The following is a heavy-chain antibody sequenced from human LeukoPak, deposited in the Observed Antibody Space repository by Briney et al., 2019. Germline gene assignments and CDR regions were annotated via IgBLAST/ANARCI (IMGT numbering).Heavy chain of an antibody. CDR1: GFTFGDYA. V-gene: IGHV3-23*01. J-gene: IGHJ4*02. CDR3: ARKAGYHYGSGDY. CDR2: IGGSGGST. Sequence: EGSLRLSCTASGFTFGDYAMTWVRQAPGKGLEWVSTIGGSGGSTYYADSVKGRFTISRDNSKNTLYLQMNSLRAEDTALYYCARKAGYHYGSGDYWGQGTLVTVSS. D-gene: IGHD3-10*01.